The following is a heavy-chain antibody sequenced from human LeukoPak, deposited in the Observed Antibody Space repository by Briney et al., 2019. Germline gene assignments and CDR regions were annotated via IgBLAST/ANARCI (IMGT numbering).Heavy chain of an antibody. V-gene: IGHV1-24*01. J-gene: IGHJ4*02. CDR2: FDPEDGET. Sequence: ASVKVSCKVSGYTLTELSMHWVRQAPGKGLEWMGGFDPEDGETIYAQKFQGRVTMTRNTSISTAYMELSSLRSEDTAVYYCARARRKYCGGDCFLYYFDYWGQGTLVTVSS. CDR1: GYTLTELS. CDR3: ARARRKYCGGDCFLYYFDY. D-gene: IGHD2-21*02.